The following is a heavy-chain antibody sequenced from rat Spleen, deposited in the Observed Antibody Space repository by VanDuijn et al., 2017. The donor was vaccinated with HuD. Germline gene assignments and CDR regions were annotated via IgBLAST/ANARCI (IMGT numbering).Heavy chain of an antibody. V-gene: IGHV2-43*01. CDR2: IWTGGSP. CDR1: GFSLTSHH. CDR3: TSPFRWFAY. J-gene: IGHJ3*01. Sequence: QVQLKESGPGLVQPSQTLSLTCTVSGFSLTSHHVSWVRQPPGKGLEWMGLIWTGGSPAYNSLLKSRLSISRDPPKSQVFLKLNSLQTEDTAIYFCTSPFRWFAYWGQGTLVTVSS.